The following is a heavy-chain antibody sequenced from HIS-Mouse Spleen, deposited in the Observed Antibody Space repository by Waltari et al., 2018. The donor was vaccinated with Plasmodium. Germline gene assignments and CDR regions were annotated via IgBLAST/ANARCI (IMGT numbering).Heavy chain of an antibody. V-gene: IGHV3-30-3*01. D-gene: IGHD2-15*01. CDR3: AREGGYCSGGSCYSGQGFDI. Sequence: QVQLVESGGGVVQPGRSLRLSCAASGFTFSSYAMHWVRQAPGKGLEWVAVISYDGSNKYYADSVKGRFTISRDKSKNTLYLQMNSLRAEDTAVYYCAREGGYCSGGSCYSGQGFDIWGQGTMVTVSS. J-gene: IGHJ3*02. CDR2: ISYDGSNK. CDR1: GFTFSSYA.